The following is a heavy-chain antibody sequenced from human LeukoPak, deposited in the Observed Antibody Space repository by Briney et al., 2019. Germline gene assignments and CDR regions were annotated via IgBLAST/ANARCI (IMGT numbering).Heavy chain of an antibody. J-gene: IGHJ4*02. D-gene: IGHD2-15*01. Sequence: GRSLRLSCAASGFTFYEYAMHWGPHAPRKGLGRVSGISLNSGIIGSADSAKGRCTISRDNAKNTLYLQKYSLRAEDTPLYYSAKGGSGVSYYFDYWGQGTLVTVSS. V-gene: IGHV3-9*01. CDR1: GFTFYEYA. CDR2: ISLNSGII. CDR3: AKGGSGVSYYFDY.